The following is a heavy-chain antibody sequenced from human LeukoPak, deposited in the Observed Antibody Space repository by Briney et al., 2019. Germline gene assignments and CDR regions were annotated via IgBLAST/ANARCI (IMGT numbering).Heavy chain of an antibody. CDR2: IYYSGST. CDR3: ARSGYYYYYMDV. D-gene: IGHD6-19*01. Sequence: PSETLSLTCTVSGGSISSYYWSWIRQPPGKGLEWIGSIYYSGSTYYNPSLKSRVTISVDTSKNQFSLKLSSVTAADTAVYYCARSGYYYYYMDVWGKGTTVTISS. J-gene: IGHJ6*03. V-gene: IGHV4-59*05. CDR1: GGSISSYY.